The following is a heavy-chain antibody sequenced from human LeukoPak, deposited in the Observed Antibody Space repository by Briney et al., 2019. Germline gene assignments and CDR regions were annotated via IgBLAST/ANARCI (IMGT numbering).Heavy chain of an antibody. J-gene: IGHJ4*02. Sequence: PSETLSLTCAVSGGSISSGGYYWSWIRQPAGKGLEWIGRIYTSGSTNYNPSLKSRVTMSVDTSKNQFSLKLSSVTAADTAVYYCARESLTSGSYDYWGQGTLVTVSS. D-gene: IGHD1-26*01. CDR3: ARESLTSGSYDY. V-gene: IGHV4-61*02. CDR2: IYTSGST. CDR1: GGSISSGGYY.